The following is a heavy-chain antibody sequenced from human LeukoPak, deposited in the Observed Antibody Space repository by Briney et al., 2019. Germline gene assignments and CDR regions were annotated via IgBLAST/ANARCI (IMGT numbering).Heavy chain of an antibody. D-gene: IGHD3-22*01. CDR1: GYSISSGYY. Sequence: SETLSLTCTVSGYSISSGYYWGWIRQPPGKGLEWIGSIYHSGSTYYNPSLKSRVTISVDTSKNQFSLKLSSVTAADTAVYYCARAPPYYYDSSGYPLDYFDYWGQGTLVTVSS. CDR3: ARAPPYYYDSSGYPLDYFDY. J-gene: IGHJ4*02. V-gene: IGHV4-38-2*02. CDR2: IYHSGST.